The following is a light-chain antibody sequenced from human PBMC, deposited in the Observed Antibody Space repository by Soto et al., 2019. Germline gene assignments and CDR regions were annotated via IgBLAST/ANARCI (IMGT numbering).Light chain of an antibody. J-gene: IGLJ1*01. CDR1: TSDVGSSNL. Sequence: QSVLTQPASVSGSPGQSITISCDGTTSDVGSSNLVSWYQQHPGKAPKVMVYEVSRRPSGVSDRFSGSKSGNTASLTISGLQADDEADYYCCSYAGSSTYVFGTGTKVTVL. V-gene: IGLV2-23*02. CDR3: CSYAGSSTYV. CDR2: EVS.